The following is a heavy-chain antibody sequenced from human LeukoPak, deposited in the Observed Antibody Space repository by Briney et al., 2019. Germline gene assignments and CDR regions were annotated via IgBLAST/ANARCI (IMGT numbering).Heavy chain of an antibody. CDR1: GYTFTSYD. J-gene: IGHJ6*02. CDR3: ARDPTDPYYYYYGMDV. CDR2: MNPNSGNT. V-gene: IGHV1-8*01. Sequence: ASVKVSCKASGYTFTSYDINWVRQATGQGLEWMGWMNPNSGNTGYAQKFQGRVTMTRNTSISTAYMELSSLRSEDTAVYYCARDPTDPYYYYYGMDVWGQGTTVTVSS.